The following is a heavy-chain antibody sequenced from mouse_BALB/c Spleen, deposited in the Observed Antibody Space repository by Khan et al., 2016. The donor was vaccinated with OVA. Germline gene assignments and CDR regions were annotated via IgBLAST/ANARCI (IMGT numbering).Heavy chain of an antibody. V-gene: IGHV3-2*02. Sequence: VQLKESGPGLVKPSQSLSLTCTVTGYSITSDYAWNWIRQFPGNKLEWMGYISYSGTTSYNPSLKSRISITRDTSKNQFFLQLNSVTSEDTATYYCARQNYYGYAIDYWGQGTSVTVSS. CDR1: GYSITSDYA. CDR3: ARQNYYGYAIDY. CDR2: ISYSGTT. J-gene: IGHJ4*01. D-gene: IGHD1-1*01.